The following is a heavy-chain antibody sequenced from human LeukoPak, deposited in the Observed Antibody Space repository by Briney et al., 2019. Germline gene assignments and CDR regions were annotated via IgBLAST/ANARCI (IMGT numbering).Heavy chain of an antibody. Sequence: GGSLRLSCAASGFTFDDYAMHWVRQAPGKGLEWVSGISWNGGSIAYADSVKGRFTISRDNAKNSLYLQMNSLRAEDTAFYYCAKDIAAAGTGYFDYWGQGTLVTVSS. J-gene: IGHJ4*02. CDR3: AKDIAAAGTGYFDY. V-gene: IGHV3-9*01. CDR1: GFTFDDYA. D-gene: IGHD6-13*01. CDR2: ISWNGGSI.